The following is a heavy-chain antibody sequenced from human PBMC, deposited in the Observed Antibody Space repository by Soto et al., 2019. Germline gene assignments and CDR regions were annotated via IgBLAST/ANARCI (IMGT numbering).Heavy chain of an antibody. J-gene: IGHJ4*02. CDR1: GFTFSSYA. CDR2: ISGSGGRT. D-gene: IGHD3-22*01. Sequence: GGSLRLSCAASGFTFSSYAMSWVRQAPGKGLEWVSAISGSGGRTYYADSVKGRFTISRDNSKNTLYLQMNSLRAEDTAVYYCATMIVVARFDYWGQGTLVTVSS. CDR3: ATMIVVARFDY. V-gene: IGHV3-23*01.